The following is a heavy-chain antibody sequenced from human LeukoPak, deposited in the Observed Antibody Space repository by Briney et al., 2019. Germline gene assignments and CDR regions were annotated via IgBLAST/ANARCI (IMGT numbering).Heavy chain of an antibody. D-gene: IGHD2-15*01. CDR2: ISSSSSYI. Sequence: GGSLRLSCAASGFTFSSYSMNWVRQAPGKGLEWVSSISSSSSYIYYADSVKGRFTISRDNAKNTLYLQMNSLRAEDTAVYYCARGCCSGGSCYYFDYWGRGTLVTVSS. CDR3: ARGCCSGGSCYYFDY. CDR1: GFTFSSYS. J-gene: IGHJ4*02. V-gene: IGHV3-21*04.